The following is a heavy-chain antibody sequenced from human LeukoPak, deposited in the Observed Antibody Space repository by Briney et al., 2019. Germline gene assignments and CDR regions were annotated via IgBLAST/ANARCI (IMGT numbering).Heavy chain of an antibody. D-gene: IGHD3-10*01. CDR1: GYTFTDYF. CDR2: INPKSGAA. CDR3: ARERGFGELLHFDY. V-gene: IGHV1-2*02. Sequence: ASVKVSCKASGYTFTDYFLHWVRRAPGQEFELMGWINPKSGAAHYIQSFQGRVTMTRDTSISTAYMELSRLRSDDTAVYYCARERGFGELLHFDYWGQGTLVTVSS. J-gene: IGHJ4*02.